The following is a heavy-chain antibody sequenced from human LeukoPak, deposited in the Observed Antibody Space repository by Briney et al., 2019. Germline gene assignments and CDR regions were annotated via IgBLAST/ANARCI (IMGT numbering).Heavy chain of an antibody. V-gene: IGHV3-23*01. CDR2: ISGGGGST. Sequence: PEGSLRRSCAASGFTFTSYSMNWVRQAPGKGLEWVSTISGGGGSTYYADSVKGRFTISRDNSKNTLYLQVNSLRAEDTAVYYCAKGGKWDVTPFDYWGQGTLVTVSS. CDR3: AKGGKWDVTPFDY. J-gene: IGHJ4*02. CDR1: GFTFTSYS. D-gene: IGHD1-26*01.